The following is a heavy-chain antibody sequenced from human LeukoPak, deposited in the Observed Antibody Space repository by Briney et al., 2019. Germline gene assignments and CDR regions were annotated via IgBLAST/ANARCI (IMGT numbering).Heavy chain of an antibody. V-gene: IGHV3-20*04. CDR3: ARGSTFWGH. J-gene: IGHJ4*02. CDR2: ISYNGGAR. Sequence: SGGSLRLSCTASGFTFDDYGMTWVRQAPGKGLEWVCGISYNGGARGYADSVKGRFTISRDNAKNSLYLQMNSPRVEDTAFYYCARGSTFWGHWGQGTLVIVSS. D-gene: IGHD3-16*01. CDR1: GFTFDDYG.